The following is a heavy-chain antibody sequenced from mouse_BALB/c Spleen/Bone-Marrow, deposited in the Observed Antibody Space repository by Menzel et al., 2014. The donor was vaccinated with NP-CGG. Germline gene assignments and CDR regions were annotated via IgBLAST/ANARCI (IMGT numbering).Heavy chain of an antibody. D-gene: IGHD2-4*01. CDR2: ISSGGST. CDR1: GFTFSSYA. Sequence: DVMLVESGGGLVKPRGSLKLSCAASGFTFSSYAMSWVRQTPEKRLEWVASISSGGSTYYPDSVKGRFTISRDNARNILYLQMSSLRSEDTAMYYCARVVYYDYDVWFAYWGQGTLVTVSA. J-gene: IGHJ3*01. V-gene: IGHV5-6-5*01. CDR3: ARVVYYDYDVWFAY.